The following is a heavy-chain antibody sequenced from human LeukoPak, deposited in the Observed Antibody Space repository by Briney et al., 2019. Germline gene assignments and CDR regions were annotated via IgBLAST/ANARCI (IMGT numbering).Heavy chain of an antibody. V-gene: IGHV3-11*03. CDR3: AAGTAADF. D-gene: IGHD6-13*01. CDR2: ISSSSSYT. Sequence: GGSQRLSCVVSGIPFSDYYMNWIRQAPGKGLEWISYISSSSSYTDYADSVKGRFTISRDNAKSALYLQLNSLRLEDTAVYYCAAGTAADFWGQGTIVTASS. J-gene: IGHJ4*02. CDR1: GIPFSDYY.